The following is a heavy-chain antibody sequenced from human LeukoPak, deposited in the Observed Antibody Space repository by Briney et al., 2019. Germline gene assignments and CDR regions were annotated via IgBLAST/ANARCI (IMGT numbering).Heavy chain of an antibody. CDR3: ARSGIAAVAPFDY. D-gene: IGHD6-13*01. CDR2: IYSCGST. V-gene: IGHV4-4*07. CDR1: GGSMSGHF. J-gene: IGHJ4*02. Sequence: SETLSLTCTVSGGSMSGHFWSWIRQPAGRGLEWIGRIYSCGSTNYNPSLKSRVTMSIDTSNQFSLRLDSVTAADTAVYYCARSGIAAVAPFDYWGQGTLVTVSS.